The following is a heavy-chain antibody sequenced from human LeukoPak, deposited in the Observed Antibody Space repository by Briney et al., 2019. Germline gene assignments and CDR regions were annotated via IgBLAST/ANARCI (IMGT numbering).Heavy chain of an antibody. CDR3: ATFSSSIGSLDS. CDR1: GYTFTGYY. J-gene: IGHJ4*02. D-gene: IGHD6-13*01. CDR2: INPHSGGT. Sequence: ASVKVSCKASGYTFTGYYMHWVRQAPGQGLEWMGWINPHSGGTNYAQKFQGGVTMTRDTSISTAYMQLNRLRSDDTAVYYCATFSSSIGSLDSWGQGTLVTVSS. V-gene: IGHV1-2*02.